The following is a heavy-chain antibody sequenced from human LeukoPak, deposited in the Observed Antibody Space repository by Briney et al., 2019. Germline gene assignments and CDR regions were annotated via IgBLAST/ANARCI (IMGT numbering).Heavy chain of an antibody. CDR1: GDSMTNYF. CDR3: ARARYRSGFGWFGH. CDR2: VHSIRST. Sequence: SETLSLTCTVSGDSMTNYFWNWFRQPPGRGLEWIGYVHSIRSTNYNPSLRSRVTVSVDLSKNQFSVTLSSVTTADTAVYYCARARYRSGFGWFGHWGQGVLVIVSS. V-gene: IGHV4-59*01. D-gene: IGHD3-16*02. J-gene: IGHJ4*02.